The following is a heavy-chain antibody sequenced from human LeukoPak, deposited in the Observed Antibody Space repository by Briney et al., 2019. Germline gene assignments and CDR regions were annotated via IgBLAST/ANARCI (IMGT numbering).Heavy chain of an antibody. CDR3: ARTLWFGESTGGYFDY. D-gene: IGHD3-10*01. Sequence: SETLSLTYAVYGGSFSGYYWSWIRQPQGKGLEWIGEINHSGSTNYNPSLKSRVTISVDTSKNQFSLKLSSVTAADTAVYYCARTLWFGESTGGYFDYWGQGTLVTVSS. J-gene: IGHJ4*02. V-gene: IGHV4-34*01. CDR2: INHSGST. CDR1: GGSFSGYY.